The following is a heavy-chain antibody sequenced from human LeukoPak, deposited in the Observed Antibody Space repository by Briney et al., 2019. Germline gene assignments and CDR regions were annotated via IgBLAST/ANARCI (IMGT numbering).Heavy chain of an antibody. CDR1: GYTFTSYD. Sequence: EASVKVSCKASGYTFTSYDINWVRQATGQGLEWMGWMNPNSGNTGYAQRFQGRITITRNTSISTAYMELSSLRSEDTAVYYCARVASAVASRHWFDPWGQGTLVIVSS. V-gene: IGHV1-8*01. CDR3: ARVASAVASRHWFDP. J-gene: IGHJ5*02. CDR2: MNPNSGNT. D-gene: IGHD2-21*01.